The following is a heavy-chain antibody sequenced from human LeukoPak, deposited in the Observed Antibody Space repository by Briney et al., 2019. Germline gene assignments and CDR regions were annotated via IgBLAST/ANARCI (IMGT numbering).Heavy chain of an antibody. J-gene: IGHJ4*02. CDR3: ARGAWGSSTYYFDY. V-gene: IGHV4-59*01. D-gene: IGHD3-16*01. Sequence: PSETLSLTCTVSGGSISSYYWSWIRQPPGKGLEWIGYIYYSGSTNYNPSLKSRVTISVDTSKNQFSLKLSSVTAADTAVYYCARGAWGSSTYYFDYWGQGTLVTVSS. CDR1: GGSISSYY. CDR2: IYYSGST.